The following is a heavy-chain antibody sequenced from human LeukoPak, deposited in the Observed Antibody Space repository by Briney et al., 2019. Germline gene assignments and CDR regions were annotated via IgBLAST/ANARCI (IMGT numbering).Heavy chain of an antibody. V-gene: IGHV3-21*01. CDR3: ARDSRKQWLVFDY. D-gene: IGHD6-19*01. J-gene: IGHJ4*02. CDR1: GFTFSSYS. CDR2: ISSSSSYI. Sequence: GGSLRLSCAASGFTFSSYSMNWVRQAPGKGLEWVSSISSSSSYIYYADSEKGRFTISRDNAKNSLYLQMNSLRAEDTAVYYCARDSRKQWLVFDYWGQGTLVTVSS.